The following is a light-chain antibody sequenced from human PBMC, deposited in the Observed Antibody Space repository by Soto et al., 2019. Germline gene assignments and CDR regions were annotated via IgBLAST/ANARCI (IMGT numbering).Light chain of an antibody. J-gene: IGLJ1*01. Sequence: QSALTQRASVSGSPGQSITMSCSGTSEDVGGYNYVSWYQHHPGKAPKLLIYEVTNRPSGLSDRFSGSKSGNTASLTISGLQAEDEADYYCSSYTSSNTLVFGTGTKVTVL. CDR3: SSYTSSNTLV. CDR1: SEDVGGYNY. CDR2: EVT. V-gene: IGLV2-14*01.